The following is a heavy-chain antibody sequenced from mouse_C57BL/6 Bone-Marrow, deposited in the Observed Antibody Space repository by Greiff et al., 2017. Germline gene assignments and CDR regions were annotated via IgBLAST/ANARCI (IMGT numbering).Heavy chain of an antibody. J-gene: IGHJ4*01. CDR1: GYTFTSYW. D-gene: IGHD2-3*01. CDR2: IYPGSGST. Sequence: QVHVKQPGAELVKPGASVKMSCKASGYTFTSYWITWVKQRPGQGLEWIGDIYPGSGSTNYNEKFKSKATLTVDTSSSTAYMQLSSLTSEDSAVSSCARYDGYYVWAMYYWGQGTSVTVSS. CDR3: ARYDGYYVWAMYY. V-gene: IGHV1-55*01.